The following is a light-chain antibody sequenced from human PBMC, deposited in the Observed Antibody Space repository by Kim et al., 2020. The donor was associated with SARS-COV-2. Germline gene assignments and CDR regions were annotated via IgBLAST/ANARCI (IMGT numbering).Light chain of an antibody. V-gene: IGKV3-15*01. CDR2: GAS. CDR3: QQYNNWPTT. Sequence: VAPGERATLSCRASQSVSSNLAWYQQKPGQAPRLLIYGASTRATGIPARFSGSGSGTEFTLTISSLQSEDFAVYYCQQYNNWPTTFGQGTKVEIK. CDR1: QSVSSN. J-gene: IGKJ1*01.